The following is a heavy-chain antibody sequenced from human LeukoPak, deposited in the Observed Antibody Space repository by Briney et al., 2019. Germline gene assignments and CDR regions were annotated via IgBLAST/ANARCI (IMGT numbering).Heavy chain of an antibody. Sequence: GGSLRLSRAASGFTLSSYAMSWGRQAPGKGVEGVSAICGSGGSTYYADSVKGRFTISRDNSKNTLYLQVNSLRAEDTAVYYCAKEVVLRFLEWFFGGLDYWGQGTLVTVSS. CDR3: AKEVVLRFLEWFFGGLDY. D-gene: IGHD3-3*01. V-gene: IGHV3-23*01. CDR2: ICGSGGST. CDR1: GFTLSSYA. J-gene: IGHJ4*02.